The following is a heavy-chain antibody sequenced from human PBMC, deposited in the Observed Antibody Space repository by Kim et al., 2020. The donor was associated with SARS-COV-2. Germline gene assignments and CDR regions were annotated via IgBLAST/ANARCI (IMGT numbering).Heavy chain of an antibody. CDR3: AKSLRRLAYYYGMDV. Sequence: DAVKGRFTISRDNSKNTLYLQMNSLRAEDTAVYYCAKSLRRLAYYYGMDVWGQGTTVTVSS. V-gene: IGHV3-30*02. J-gene: IGHJ6*02. D-gene: IGHD3-3*01.